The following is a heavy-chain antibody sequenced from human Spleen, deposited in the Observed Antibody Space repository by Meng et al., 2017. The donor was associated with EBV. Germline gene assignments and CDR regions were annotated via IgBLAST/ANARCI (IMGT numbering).Heavy chain of an antibody. CDR3: AHATEFGKLFDK. J-gene: IGHJ4*02. CDR2: INWDEDK. D-gene: IGHD3-10*01. V-gene: IGHV2-5*02. CDR1: GFSLRTSGGG. Sequence: HITLKGAGPTLVKPTQTLTLTCSVSGFSLRTSGGGVCCIRQPPGKALEWLAFINWDEDKRYSPSLKSRLTINKDTSENQVVLTMTNMDPVDTATYYCAHATEFGKLFDKWGQGTLVTVSS.